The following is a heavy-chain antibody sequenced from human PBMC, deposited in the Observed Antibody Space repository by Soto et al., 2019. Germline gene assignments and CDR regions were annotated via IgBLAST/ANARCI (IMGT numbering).Heavy chain of an antibody. CDR3: ARVYCSGGSCYSTLSYYFDC. CDR2: ISAYNGNT. V-gene: IGHV1-18*01. D-gene: IGHD2-15*01. CDR1: GYTFTSYG. Sequence: ASVKVSCKASGYTFTSYGISWVRQAPGQGLEWMGWISAYNGNTNYAQKLQGRVTMTTDTSTSTAYMELRSLRSEDTAVYYCARVYCSGGSCYSTLSYYFDCWAQGTPVTVSS. J-gene: IGHJ4*02.